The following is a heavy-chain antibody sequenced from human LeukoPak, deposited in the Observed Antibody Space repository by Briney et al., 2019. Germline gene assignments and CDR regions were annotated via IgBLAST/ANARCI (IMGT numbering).Heavy chain of an antibody. J-gene: IGHJ4*02. D-gene: IGHD4-17*01. Sequence: GGSLRLSCAASGFTFSSYEMNWVRQAPGKGLDWVSYISTGCSTIYYADSVKGRFTISRDNAKNSLYLQMNSLRAEDTAVYYCARDDYGDYRFNYWGQGTLVTVSS. CDR2: ISTGCSTI. CDR1: GFTFSSYE. V-gene: IGHV3-48*03. CDR3: ARDDYGDYRFNY.